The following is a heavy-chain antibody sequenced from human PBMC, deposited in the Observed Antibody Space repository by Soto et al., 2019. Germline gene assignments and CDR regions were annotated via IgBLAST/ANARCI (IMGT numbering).Heavy chain of an antibody. CDR3: ARGRWIVVVPAANRGNWFDP. CDR1: GGSFSGYY. Sequence: PSETLSLTCAVYGGSFSGYYWSWIRQPPGKGLEWIGEINHSGSTNYNPSLKSRVTISVDTSKNQFSLKLSSVTAADTAVYYCARGRWIVVVPAANRGNWFDPWGQGTLVTVSS. D-gene: IGHD2-2*01. CDR2: INHSGST. V-gene: IGHV4-34*01. J-gene: IGHJ5*02.